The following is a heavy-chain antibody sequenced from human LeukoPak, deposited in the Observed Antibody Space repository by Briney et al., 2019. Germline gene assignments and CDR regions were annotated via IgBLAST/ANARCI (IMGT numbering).Heavy chain of an antibody. J-gene: IGHJ4*02. V-gene: IGHV3-23*01. CDR3: AKDPAIQLWINYPFDY. Sequence: GGSLRLSCAASGFTFSSYAMSWVRQAPGKGLEWVSAISGSGGSTYYADSVKGRFTISRDNSKNTLYLQMNSLRAEDTAVYYCAKDPAIQLWINYPFDYWGQGTLVTVSS. CDR1: GFTFSSYA. CDR2: ISGSGGST. D-gene: IGHD5-18*01.